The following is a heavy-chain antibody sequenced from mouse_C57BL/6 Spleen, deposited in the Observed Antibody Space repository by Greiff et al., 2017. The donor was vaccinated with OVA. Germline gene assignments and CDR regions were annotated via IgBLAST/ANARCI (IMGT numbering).Heavy chain of an antibody. V-gene: IGHV1-64*01. CDR2: IHPNSGST. CDR1: GYTFTSYW. J-gene: IGHJ4*01. Sequence: QVQLQQPGAELVKPGASVKLSCKASGYTFTSYWMHWVKQRPGQGLEWIGMIHPNSGSTNYNEKFKSKATLTVDKSSSTAYMQLSSLTSEDSAVYDGARNYYGNSDYYAMDYWGQGTSVTVSS. D-gene: IGHD1-1*01. CDR3: ARNYYGNSDYYAMDY.